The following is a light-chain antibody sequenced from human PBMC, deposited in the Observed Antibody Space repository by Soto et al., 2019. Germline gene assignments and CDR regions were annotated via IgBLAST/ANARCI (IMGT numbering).Light chain of an antibody. CDR3: QVYGSSPKT. J-gene: IGKJ1*01. CDR2: GVS. V-gene: IGKV3-20*01. Sequence: IVLTQSPGTLSLSPGEGATLSCRASQPVNSGYLAWYQQKPGQAPRLLMYGVSTRDTGIPDRFSGSGAGTDFTLTISRLEPGDFAVEYCQVYGSSPKTFGQGTKVEFK. CDR1: QPVNSGY.